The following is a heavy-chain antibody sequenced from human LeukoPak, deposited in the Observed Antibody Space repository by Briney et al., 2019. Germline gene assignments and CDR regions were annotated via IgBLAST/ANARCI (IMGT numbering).Heavy chain of an antibody. J-gene: IGHJ6*02. CDR1: GGSISTYY. CDR3: ARDRSPEGYYDSSHWDYYHGMDV. Sequence: PSETLSLTCTVSGGSISTYYWSWIRQPPGKGLEWIGYIYYSGSTNYNPSLKSRVTISVDTSKNQFSLNLSSVTAADTAMYYCARDRSPEGYYDSSHWDYYHGMDVWGQGTTVTVSS. D-gene: IGHD3-22*01. CDR2: IYYSGST. V-gene: IGHV4-59*01.